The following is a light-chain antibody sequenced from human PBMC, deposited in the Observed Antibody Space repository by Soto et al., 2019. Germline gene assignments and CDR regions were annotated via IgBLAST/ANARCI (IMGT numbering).Light chain of an antibody. V-gene: IGKV3-20*01. CDR2: GAF. CDR3: QQHGISHIT. J-gene: IGKJ5*01. CDR1: QSVRTNY. Sequence: ETVLTQSPGTLSLSPGERATLSCRASQSVRTNYLAWYQQKPGQAPWLLIWGAFNRAGGVPDRFSGSGSGTDFTLTISRLEPDDSAVYYCQQHGISHITFGQGTRLEIK.